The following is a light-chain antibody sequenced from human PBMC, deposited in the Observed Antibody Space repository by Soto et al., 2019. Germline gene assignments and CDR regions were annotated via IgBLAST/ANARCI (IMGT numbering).Light chain of an antibody. Sequence: QSALTQPPSASGSPGQSVTISCTGTSSDVGGYNYVSWYQHHPGKAPKLMISEVSKRPSGVPDRFSGSKSGNTASLTVSGLQADDEADYYCSSYGGSNNVVFGGGTKVTVL. CDR3: SSYGGSNNVV. J-gene: IGLJ3*02. CDR2: EVS. V-gene: IGLV2-8*01. CDR1: SSDVGGYNY.